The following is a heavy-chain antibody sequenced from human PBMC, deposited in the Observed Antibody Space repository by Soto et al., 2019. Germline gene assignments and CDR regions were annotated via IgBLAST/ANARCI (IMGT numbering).Heavy chain of an antibody. Sequence: GGSLRLSCAASGFTFSSYSMNWVRQAPGKGLEWVSYISSSSSTIYYADSVKGRFAISRDNAKNSLYLQMNSLRAEDTAVYFRASRGHDGRNWLDPWGQGTLVTVSS. CDR1: GFTFSSYS. D-gene: IGHD5-12*01. V-gene: IGHV3-48*01. J-gene: IGHJ5*02. CDR2: ISSSSSTI. CDR3: ASRGHDGRNWLDP.